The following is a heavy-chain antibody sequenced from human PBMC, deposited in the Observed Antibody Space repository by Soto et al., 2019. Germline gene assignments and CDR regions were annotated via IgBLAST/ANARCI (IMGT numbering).Heavy chain of an antibody. Sequence: GGSLRLSCAASGFTFSDYYMSWIRQAPGKGLEWVSYISSSGSTIYYADSVKGRFTISRDNSKNTLYLQMNSLRAEDTAVYYCAKRPPYYDFWSGYVDYWGQGTLVTVSS. CDR2: ISSSGSTI. J-gene: IGHJ4*02. D-gene: IGHD3-3*01. V-gene: IGHV3-11*01. CDR1: GFTFSDYY. CDR3: AKRPPYYDFWSGYVDY.